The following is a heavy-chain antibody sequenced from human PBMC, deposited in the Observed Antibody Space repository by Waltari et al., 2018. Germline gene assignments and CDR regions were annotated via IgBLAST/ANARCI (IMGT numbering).Heavy chain of an antibody. D-gene: IGHD3-10*01. J-gene: IGHJ4*02. CDR2: IYYSGST. Sequence: QLQLQESGPGLVKPSETLSLTCTVSGGSISSSSYYWGWIRQPPGKGLEWIGSIYYSGSTYYNPSLKSRVTISVDTSKNQFSLKLSSVTAADTAVYYCASCEGNYHGSGSYRNWGQGTLVTVSS. V-gene: IGHV4-39*07. CDR1: GGSISSSSYY. CDR3: ASCEGNYHGSGSYRN.